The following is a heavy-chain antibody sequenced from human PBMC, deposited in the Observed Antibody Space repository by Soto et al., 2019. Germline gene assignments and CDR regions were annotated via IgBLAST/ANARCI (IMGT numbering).Heavy chain of an antibody. J-gene: IGHJ4*02. CDR1: GFTFSGHA. V-gene: IGHV3-48*01. CDR3: ARDPYSATTVTIFDY. CDR2: ISNTGSSI. D-gene: IGHD4-17*01. Sequence: EVQLVESGGGLVQPGGSLRLSCAASGFTFSGHAMNLVRQAPGKGLEWISYISNTGSSIYYADSVKGRFTNSRDNAKNSLYLLMNSLRAEDTAVYYCARDPYSATTVTIFDYWGQGALVTVSS.